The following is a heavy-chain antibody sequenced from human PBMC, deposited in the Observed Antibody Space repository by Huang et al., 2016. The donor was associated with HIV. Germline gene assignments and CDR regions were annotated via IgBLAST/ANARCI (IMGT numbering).Heavy chain of an antibody. CDR3: VRGLGSTNRGFDI. V-gene: IGHV1-69*01. J-gene: IGHJ4*02. CDR1: GDRFSSYA. D-gene: IGHD7-27*01. Sequence: QVQWVQSGAEVKKPGSSVKVSCKASGDRFSSYAFTWVRQAQGQGLEWMVGIIPMFGPAEYAQKFQGRSTIRADESTKTAYLELSSLRAEDTATYYCVRGLGSTNRGFDIWGQGTLVTVSS. CDR2: IIPMFGPA.